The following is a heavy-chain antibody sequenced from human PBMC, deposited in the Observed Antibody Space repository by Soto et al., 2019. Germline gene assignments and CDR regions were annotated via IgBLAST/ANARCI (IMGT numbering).Heavy chain of an antibody. V-gene: IGHV1-46*01. CDR3: ARSSYYDSSGYPGGWFDP. Sequence: ASVKVTCEASRYAFTSYYMRWLRQAHEQGLEWMGIINPSGGSTSYAQKFQGRVTMTRDTSTSTVYMELSSLRSEDTAVYYCARSSYYDSSGYPGGWFDPWGQGTLVTVS. J-gene: IGHJ5*02. CDR1: RYAFTSYY. D-gene: IGHD3-22*01. CDR2: INPSGGST.